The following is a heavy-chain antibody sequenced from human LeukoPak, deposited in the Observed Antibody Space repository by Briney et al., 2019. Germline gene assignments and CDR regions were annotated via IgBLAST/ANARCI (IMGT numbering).Heavy chain of an antibody. CDR3: ARDNKYSVTTKTYDAFDI. D-gene: IGHD4-17*01. Sequence: GASVKVSCKASGYTFTSYYMHWVRQAPGQGLEWMGIINPSGGSTSYAQKFQGRVTMTRDMSTSTVYMELSSLRSEDTAVYYCARDNKYSVTTKTYDAFDIWGQGTMVTVSS. CDR2: INPSGGST. V-gene: IGHV1-46*01. CDR1: GYTFTSYY. J-gene: IGHJ3*02.